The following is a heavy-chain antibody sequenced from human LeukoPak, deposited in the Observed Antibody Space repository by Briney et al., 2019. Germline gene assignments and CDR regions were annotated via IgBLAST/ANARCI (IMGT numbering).Heavy chain of an antibody. D-gene: IGHD3-3*01. V-gene: IGHV3-7*01. CDR1: GFTFSSYW. Sequence: GGSLRLSCAASGFTFSSYWMSWVRQAPGKGLEWVANIKQDGSEKYYVDSVKGRFTISRDNAKNSLYLQMSSLRAEDTAVYYCARETTIFGVVMEFDYWGQGTLVTVSS. CDR2: IKQDGSEK. CDR3: ARETTIFGVVMEFDY. J-gene: IGHJ4*02.